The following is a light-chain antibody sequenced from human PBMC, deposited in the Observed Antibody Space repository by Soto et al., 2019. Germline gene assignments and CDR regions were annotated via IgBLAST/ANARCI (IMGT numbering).Light chain of an antibody. Sequence: EIVLTQSPATLSLSPGERATLSCRASQSVSSYLAWYQHKPGQAPRLLIYDASNRATGIPARYSGSGSGTDFTLTISSLEPADFVVYYSQPRSTCPLTFGPRTNVDIK. V-gene: IGKV3-11*01. CDR3: QPRSTCPLT. J-gene: IGKJ3*01. CDR2: DAS. CDR1: QSVSSY.